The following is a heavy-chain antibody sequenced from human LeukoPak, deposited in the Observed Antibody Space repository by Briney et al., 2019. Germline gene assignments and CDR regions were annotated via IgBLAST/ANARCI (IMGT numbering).Heavy chain of an antibody. J-gene: IGHJ3*02. V-gene: IGHV4-34*01. CDR2: INHSGST. CDR3: TRLLDNDSSGDPDTFDM. D-gene: IGHD3-22*01. CDR1: GGSFSGYY. Sequence: SETLSLTCAVYGGSFSGYYWSWIRQPPGKGLEWIGEINHSGSTNYNPSLKNRVTISLDTSEKKFSLKVTSVTAADTAVYYCTRLLDNDSSGDPDTFDMWGQGTVVTVSS.